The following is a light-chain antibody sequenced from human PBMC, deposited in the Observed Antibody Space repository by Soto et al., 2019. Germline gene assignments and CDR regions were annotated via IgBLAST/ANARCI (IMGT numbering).Light chain of an antibody. Sequence: DIQMTQSPSTPSGSVGVIVTITCRSSQTISSWLAWYQQKPGKAPKLLIYKASTLKSGVPSRFSGSGSGTEFTLTISSLQPDDFATYYFQHYNSYSEAFGQGTKVDIK. V-gene: IGKV1-5*03. J-gene: IGKJ1*01. CDR2: KAS. CDR1: QTISSW. CDR3: QHYNSYSEA.